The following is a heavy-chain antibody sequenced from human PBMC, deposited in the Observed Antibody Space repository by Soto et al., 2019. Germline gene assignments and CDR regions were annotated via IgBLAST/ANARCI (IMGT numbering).Heavy chain of an antibody. CDR3: ARNKTTIVGATKDNWFDP. D-gene: IGHD1-26*01. CDR1: GDSISSGYY. J-gene: IGHJ5*02. CDR2: IYYSGST. V-gene: IGHV4-38-2*01. Sequence: SETLSLTCAVSGDSISSGYYWGWIRQPPGKRLEWIGSIYYSGSTHYNPSLKSRVSISVDTSKNQFSLRLTSVTAADTAMYYCARNKTTIVGATKDNWFDPWGQGTLVTVSS.